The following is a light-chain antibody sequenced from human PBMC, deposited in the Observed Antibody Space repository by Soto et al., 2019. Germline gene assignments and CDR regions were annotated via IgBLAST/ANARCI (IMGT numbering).Light chain of an antibody. CDR2: ASS. J-gene: IGLJ2*01. CDR3: AAWDDSLHVV. Sequence: QSALTQPASVSGSPGQSITISCTGTSSDVGGYNYVSWYQHHAGKAPRLMIYASSNRPSGVSHRFSGSRSGNTASLTISGLQAEDEADYYCAAWDDSLHVVFGGGTKLTVL. V-gene: IGLV2-14*01. CDR1: SSDVGGYNY.